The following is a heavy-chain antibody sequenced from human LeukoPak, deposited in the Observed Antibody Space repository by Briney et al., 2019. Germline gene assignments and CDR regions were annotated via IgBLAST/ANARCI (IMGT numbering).Heavy chain of an antibody. CDR1: GGSISSYY. CDR3: ARGLYTMVRGVIIFDAFDI. D-gene: IGHD3-10*01. J-gene: IGHJ3*02. CDR2: IYYSGST. Sequence: SETLSLTCTVSGGSISSYYWSWIRQPPGKGLEWIGDIYYSGSTNYNPSLKSRVTISVDTSKNQFSLKLSSVTAADTAVYYCARGLYTMVRGVIIFDAFDIWGQGTMVTVSS. V-gene: IGHV4-59*01.